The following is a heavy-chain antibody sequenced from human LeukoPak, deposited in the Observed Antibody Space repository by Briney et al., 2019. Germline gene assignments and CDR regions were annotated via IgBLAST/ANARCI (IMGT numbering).Heavy chain of an antibody. Sequence: PSETLSLTCIVSSGSINNHYWSWIRQPPGKGLEGIGYIYDSWNTNYNPSLPSRVTISMDASRNQFSLNLTSVTAADTAVYCARDQIGYGLDYWGQGTLVTVSS. D-gene: IGHD5-18*01. V-gene: IGHV4-59*11. CDR3: ARDQIGYGLDY. CDR1: SGSINNHY. J-gene: IGHJ4*02. CDR2: IYDSWNT.